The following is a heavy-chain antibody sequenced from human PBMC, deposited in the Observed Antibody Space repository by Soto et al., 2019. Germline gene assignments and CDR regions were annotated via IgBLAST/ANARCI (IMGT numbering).Heavy chain of an antibody. CDR3: AAGYGSGSFMDV. Sequence: AVQVSFKASVFTFTTSTMHWVRQARGQRLEWIGWIVVGSGNTNYGQKFQERVTITRDMSTSTAYMELSSLRSEDTAVYYCAAGYGSGSFMDVWGQGTTVTVSS. CDR2: IVVGSGNT. CDR1: VFTFTTST. D-gene: IGHD3-10*01. V-gene: IGHV1-58*02. J-gene: IGHJ6*02.